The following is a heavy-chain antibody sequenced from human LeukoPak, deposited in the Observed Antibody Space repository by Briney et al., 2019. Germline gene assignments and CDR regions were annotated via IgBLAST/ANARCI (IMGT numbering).Heavy chain of an antibody. CDR3: ARDLTLTGSIGY. CDR1: GGSISRSSYN. CDR2: VFYTGTT. J-gene: IGHJ4*02. Sequence: SETLSLTCTVSGGSISRSSYNWGWIRQSPGKGLGWIGNVFYTGTTYLNPSLERRVTISVDTSKNQFSLKLTSMTAADTAVYYCARDLTLTGSIGYWGQGTLVTVSS. V-gene: IGHV4-39*07. D-gene: IGHD3-9*01.